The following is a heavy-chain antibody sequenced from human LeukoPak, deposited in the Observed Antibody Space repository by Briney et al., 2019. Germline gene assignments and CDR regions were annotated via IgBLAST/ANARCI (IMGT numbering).Heavy chain of an antibody. CDR3: ARDLVCSSTSCYGDY. J-gene: IGHJ4*02. Sequence: SVKVSCKASGGTLSSYAISWVRQAPGQGLGWMGGIIPIFGTANYAQKFQGRVTITADESTSTAYMELSSLRSEDTAVYYCARDLVCSSTSCYGDYWGQGTLVTVSS. V-gene: IGHV1-69*13. CDR1: GGTLSSYA. D-gene: IGHD2-2*01. CDR2: IIPIFGTA.